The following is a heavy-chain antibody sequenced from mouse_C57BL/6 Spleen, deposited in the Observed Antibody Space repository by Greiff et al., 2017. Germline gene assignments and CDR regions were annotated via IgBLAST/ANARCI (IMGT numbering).Heavy chain of an antibody. Sequence: EVKVVESGPELVKPGDSVKISCKASGYSFTGYFMNWVMQSHGKSLEWIGRINPYNGDTFYNQKFKGKATLTVDKSSSTAHMELRSLTSEDSAVYYCARRAAQATNYFDYWGQGTTLTVSS. D-gene: IGHD3-2*02. CDR1: GYSFTGYF. V-gene: IGHV1-20*01. J-gene: IGHJ2*01. CDR3: ARRAAQATNYFDY. CDR2: INPYNGDT.